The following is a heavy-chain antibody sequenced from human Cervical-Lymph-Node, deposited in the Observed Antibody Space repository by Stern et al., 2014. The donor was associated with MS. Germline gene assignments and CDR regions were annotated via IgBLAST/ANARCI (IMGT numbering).Heavy chain of an antibody. CDR2: INPNGAT. V-gene: IGHV1-46*02. D-gene: IGHD2-15*01. CDR3: AVRYCSGGRCYSVPDV. Sequence: QVQLVQSGSEVKKPGASVKVSCKASEYTHNNYLIHWVRQAPGQRPDWMGVINPNGATNYAQKVQDRVTMTTDASTSTFYMELSRLRSEDTAVYYCAVRYCSGGRCYSVPDVWGQGTTVIVSS. CDR1: EYTHNNYL. J-gene: IGHJ6*02.